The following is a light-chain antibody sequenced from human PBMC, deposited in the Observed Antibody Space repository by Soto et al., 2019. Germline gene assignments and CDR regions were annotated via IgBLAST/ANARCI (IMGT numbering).Light chain of an antibody. V-gene: IGKV3-20*01. J-gene: IGKJ1*01. Sequence: EIVLTQSPGTLSVSPGERATLSCRASQSVSSAYLGWYQQKPAQAPRLLIYDVSSRATGIPDRFSGSGPGTDFTLTVSRREREAVAVYYCQQYGSSPETFGQGTKVDIK. CDR3: QQYGSSPET. CDR1: QSVSSAY. CDR2: DVS.